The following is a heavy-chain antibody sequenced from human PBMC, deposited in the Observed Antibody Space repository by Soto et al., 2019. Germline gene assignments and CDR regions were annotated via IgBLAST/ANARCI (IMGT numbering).Heavy chain of an antibody. Sequence: GGSLRLSCAASGFTFSGSAMHWVRQASGKGLEWVGRISSKANSYATAYAASVKGRFAISREDSKNTTYLQMNSLKTEDTAVYYCTRQVLPPWDWFDPWGQGTLVTVSS. CDR2: ISSKANSYAT. V-gene: IGHV3-73*01. CDR3: TRQVLPPWDWFDP. CDR1: GFTFSGSA. J-gene: IGHJ5*02. D-gene: IGHD2-2*01.